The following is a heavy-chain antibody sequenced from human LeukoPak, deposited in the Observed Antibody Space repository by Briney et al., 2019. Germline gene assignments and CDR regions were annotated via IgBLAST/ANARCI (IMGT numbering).Heavy chain of an antibody. CDR3: ARGGYDSSGYYLLDY. J-gene: IGHJ4*02. V-gene: IGHV3-33*01. CDR1: GFTFSSYG. D-gene: IGHD3-22*01. CDR2: IWYDGSNK. Sequence: GGSLRLSCAASGFTFSSYGMHWVRQAPGKGLEWVAVIWYDGSNKYYADSVKGRFTISRDNSKNTLYLQMNSLRAEDTAVYYRARGGYDSSGYYLLDYWGQGTLVTVSS.